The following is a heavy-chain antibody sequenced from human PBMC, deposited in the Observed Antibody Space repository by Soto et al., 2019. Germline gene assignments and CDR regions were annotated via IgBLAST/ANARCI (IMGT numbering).Heavy chain of an antibody. D-gene: IGHD3-3*01. Sequence: GGSLRLSCAASGFAFSSYAMHWVRQAPGKGLEYVSGISGNGGSTYYANSVGGRFTISRDNSKNTLYLQMNSLRAEDTAVYYCAKDLRFLEWLPTPYFDYWGQGTLVTVSS. V-gene: IGHV3-64*01. CDR2: ISGNGGST. CDR1: GFAFSSYA. J-gene: IGHJ4*02. CDR3: AKDLRFLEWLPTPYFDY.